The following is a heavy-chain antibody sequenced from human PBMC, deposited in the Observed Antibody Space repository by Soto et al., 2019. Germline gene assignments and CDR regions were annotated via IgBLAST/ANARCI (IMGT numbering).Heavy chain of an antibody. CDR3: ARGPLGYGSGSYYLKGWFDP. V-gene: IGHV1-8*01. Sequence: ASVKVSCKASGYTFTSYDINWVRQATGQGLEWMGWMNPNSGNTGYAQKFQGRVTMTRNTSISTAYMELSSLRSEDTAVYYCARGPLGYGSGSYYLKGWFDPWGQGTLVTVSS. J-gene: IGHJ5*02. CDR2: MNPNSGNT. CDR1: GYTFTSYD. D-gene: IGHD3-10*01.